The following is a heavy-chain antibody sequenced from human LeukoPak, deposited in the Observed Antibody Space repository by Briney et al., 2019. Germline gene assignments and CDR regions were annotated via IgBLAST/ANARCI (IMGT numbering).Heavy chain of an antibody. D-gene: IGHD3-10*01. CDR2: IYHSGST. V-gene: IGHV4-4*02. CDR1: GGSISIGYW. CDR3: VSVKISMVQGIYRKNFDY. J-gene: IGHJ4*02. Sequence: SETLFLTCAVSGGSISIGYWWSWVRQPPGKGLEWIGEIYHSGSTNYNPSLKSRVTISVDKSENQFSLKLSSVTAADTAVYFCVSVKISMVQGIYRKNFDYWGQGTLVTVSS.